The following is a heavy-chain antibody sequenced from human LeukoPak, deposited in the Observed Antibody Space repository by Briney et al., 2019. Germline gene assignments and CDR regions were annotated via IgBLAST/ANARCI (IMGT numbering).Heavy chain of an antibody. CDR1: GXTFSTYG. D-gene: IGHD3-10*01. CDR2: IWYDGSKK. J-gene: IGHJ4*02. Sequence: GGSLRLSCAASGXTFSTYGMHWVRQAPGKGLEWVAVIWYDGSKKYYADSVKGRFTISRDNSKNTLYLQMSSLRAEDTAVYYCARGEGRNSGTFDYWGQGTLVTVSS. V-gene: IGHV3-33*01. CDR3: ARGEGRNSGTFDY.